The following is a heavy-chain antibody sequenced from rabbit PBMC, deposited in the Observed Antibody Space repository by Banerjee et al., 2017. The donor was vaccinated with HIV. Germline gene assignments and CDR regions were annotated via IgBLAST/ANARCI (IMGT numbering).Heavy chain of an antibody. Sequence: QSLEESGGDLVKPGASLTLTYTASGFSFSFSYWICWVRQAPGKGLEWIACIYGGSSDTTYYASWAKGRFTISKTSSTTVTLQLTSLTAADTATYFCARDLTDVIGWNFGWWGQGTLVTVS. V-gene: IGHV1S40*01. J-gene: IGHJ3*01. CDR3: ARDLTDVIGWNFGW. CDR2: IYGGSSDTT. CDR1: GFSFSFSYW. D-gene: IGHD4-1*01.